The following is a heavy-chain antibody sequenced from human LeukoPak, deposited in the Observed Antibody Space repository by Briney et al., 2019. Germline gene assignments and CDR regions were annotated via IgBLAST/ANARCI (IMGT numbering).Heavy chain of an antibody. J-gene: IGHJ4*02. CDR2: IYPGDSDT. Sequence: PGESLKISCKGSGYRFSLHWIGWVRQMPGKGLEWMGIIYPGDSDTRYSPSFQGQVTISADKSISTAYLQWSSLKASDTAIYYCARLGVLLWTPPDYWGQGTLVTVSS. V-gene: IGHV5-51*01. CDR1: GYRFSLHW. D-gene: IGHD2/OR15-2a*01. CDR3: ARLGVLLWTPPDY.